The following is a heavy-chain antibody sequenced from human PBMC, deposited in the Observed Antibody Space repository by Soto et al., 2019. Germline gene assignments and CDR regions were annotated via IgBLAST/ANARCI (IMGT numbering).Heavy chain of an antibody. V-gene: IGHV3-9*01. J-gene: IGHJ5*02. CDR2: IGWNSGSI. CDR1: GFTFDDYA. Sequence: GGSLRLSCAASGFTFDDYAMHWVRQAPGKGLEWVSGIGWNSGSIGDADSVKGRLTISRDNAKNSLYMQMNSLRAEDTALYYCAKALSRYSSSWFDPWGQGTLVTVSS. D-gene: IGHD6-6*01. CDR3: AKALSRYSSSWFDP.